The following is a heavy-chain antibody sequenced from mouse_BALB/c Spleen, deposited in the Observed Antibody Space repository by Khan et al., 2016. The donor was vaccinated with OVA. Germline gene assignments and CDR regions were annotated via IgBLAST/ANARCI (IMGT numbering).Heavy chain of an antibody. J-gene: IGHJ4*01. D-gene: IGHD2-3*01. CDR2: IDPANGTT. CDR1: GYNIKDTY. V-gene: IGHV14-3*02. Sequence: VQLKQSGAELVKPGASVKLSCTASGYNIKDTYMHWVKQRPEQGLEWIGRIDPANGTTQYDTKFQGKATITADTSSNTAYLQLSSLTSEDTAVYYCALRVDIYDTYYGYAMDFWGQGTSVTVSS. CDR3: ALRVDIYDTYYGYAMDF.